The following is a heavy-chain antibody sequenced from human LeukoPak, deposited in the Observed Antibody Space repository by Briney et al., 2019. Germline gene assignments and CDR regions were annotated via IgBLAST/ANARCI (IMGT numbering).Heavy chain of an antibody. CDR2: IYSGGST. J-gene: IGHJ4*02. CDR1: GFTVSSNY. Sequence: PGRSLRLSCAASGFTVSSNYMSWVRQAPGKGLEWVSVIYSGGSTYYADSVKGRFTISRHNSKNTLYLQMNSLRAEDTAVYYCARAACSTSCYGYFGYWGQGTLVTVSS. D-gene: IGHD2-2*01. V-gene: IGHV3-53*04. CDR3: ARAACSTSCYGYFGY.